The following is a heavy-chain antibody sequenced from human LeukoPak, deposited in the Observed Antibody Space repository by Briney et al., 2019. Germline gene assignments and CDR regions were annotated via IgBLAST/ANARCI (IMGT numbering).Heavy chain of an antibody. CDR3: AKRGVVIRVFLVGFHKEAYYFDS. V-gene: IGHV3-30*07. CDR1: GFAFSSYA. Sequence: GGSLRLSCAASGFAFSSYAMHWVRQAPGKGLEWVAVIPYYGSDKYYADSVKGRFTISRDNPKNTLYLQMNSLRAEDTAVYFCAKRGVVIRVFLVGFHKEAYYFDSWGQGALVTVSS. J-gene: IGHJ4*02. CDR2: IPYYGSDK. D-gene: IGHD3-10*01.